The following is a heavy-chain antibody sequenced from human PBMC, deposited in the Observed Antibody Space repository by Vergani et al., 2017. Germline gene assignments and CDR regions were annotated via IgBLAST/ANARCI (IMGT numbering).Heavy chain of an antibody. CDR2: IYYSGST. CDR3: AGPKIVVVTEKAFDI. Sequence: QVQLQESGPGLVKPSETLSLTCTVSNDSVSNTFYYWGWIRQTPGKGLEWIGSIYYSGSTYYNPSLEIRVTMSVDTSKNQFSLKLSSVTAADTAVYYCAGPKIVVVTEKAFDIWGQGTMVTVSS. CDR1: NDSVSNTFYY. J-gene: IGHJ3*02. V-gene: IGHV4-39*01. D-gene: IGHD2-21*02.